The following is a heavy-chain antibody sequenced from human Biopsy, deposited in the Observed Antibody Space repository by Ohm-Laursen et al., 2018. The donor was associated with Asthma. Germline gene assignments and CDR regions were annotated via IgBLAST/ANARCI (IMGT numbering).Heavy chain of an antibody. V-gene: IGHV4-31*03. D-gene: IGHD6-19*01. CDR2: IYHSGDT. CDR1: LASIDTGGSSGGYF. CDR3: ARGGWQVGGFDS. Sequence: SQTLSLTCTVSLASIDTGGSSGGYFWSWIRQTPGKGLEWVGYIYHSGDTYYNPPLKSRLIISLDTSKNQFSLNLSSVTAADTALYFCARGGWQVGGFDSWGPGTLVTVSS. J-gene: IGHJ4*02.